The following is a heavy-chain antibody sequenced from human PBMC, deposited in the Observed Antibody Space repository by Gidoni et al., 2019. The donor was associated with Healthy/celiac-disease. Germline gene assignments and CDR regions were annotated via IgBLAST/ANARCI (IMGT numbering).Heavy chain of an antibody. CDR2: IIPIFGTA. J-gene: IGHJ6*02. CDR3: ARVSVVATLDYYYYGMDV. Sequence: QVQLVQSGAEVTKPGSSVKVSCKASGGTFSSYAISWVRQAPGQGLEWIGGIIPIFGTANYAQKFQGRVTITADKSTSTAYMELSSLRSEDTAVYYCARVSVVATLDYYYYGMDVWGQGTTVTVSS. CDR1: GGTFSSYA. V-gene: IGHV1-69*06. D-gene: IGHD5-12*01.